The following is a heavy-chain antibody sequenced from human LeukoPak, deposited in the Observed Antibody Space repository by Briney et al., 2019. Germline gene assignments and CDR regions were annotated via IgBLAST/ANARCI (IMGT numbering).Heavy chain of an antibody. D-gene: IGHD2-15*01. CDR2: INPNSGGT. CDR1: GYTFTGYY. CDR3: ARHDCSGGSCPGGWFDP. J-gene: IGHJ5*02. V-gene: IGHV1-2*02. Sequence: ASVKVSCKASGYTFTGYYMHWVRQAPGQGLEWMGWINPNSGGTNYAQKFQGRVTMTRDTSISTAYMELSRLRSDDTAVYYCARHDCSGGSCPGGWFDPWGQGTLVTVSS.